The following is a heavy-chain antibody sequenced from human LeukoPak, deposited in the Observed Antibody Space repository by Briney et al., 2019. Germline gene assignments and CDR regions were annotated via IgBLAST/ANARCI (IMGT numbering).Heavy chain of an antibody. D-gene: IGHD3-10*01. Sequence: GRSLRLSCAASGFTFSGYAMHWVRQAPGKGLEWVAVMSYDGIHKYYADSVKGRFTISRDNSKNTLYLLMNSLRAEDTAVYYCARDIDYGSGLEYWGQGTLVTVSS. CDR2: MSYDGIHK. V-gene: IGHV3-30-3*01. J-gene: IGHJ4*02. CDR1: GFTFSGYA. CDR3: ARDIDYGSGLEY.